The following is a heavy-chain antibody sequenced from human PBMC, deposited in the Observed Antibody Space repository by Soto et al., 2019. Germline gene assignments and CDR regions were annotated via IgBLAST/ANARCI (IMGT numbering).Heavy chain of an antibody. CDR2: INPIVPTT. Sequence: ASVKVSCKASGYTFTFYHIHWVRQAPGQGLEWMGIINPIVPTTTSAQKFQGRVTISGDESTSTAYMELSSLGSDDTAVYYCARVRVCSGNRCSDYYGMDVWGQGTTVTV. CDR3: ARVRVCSGNRCSDYYGMDV. J-gene: IGHJ6*02. CDR1: GYTFTFYH. D-gene: IGHD2-15*01. V-gene: IGHV1-46*01.